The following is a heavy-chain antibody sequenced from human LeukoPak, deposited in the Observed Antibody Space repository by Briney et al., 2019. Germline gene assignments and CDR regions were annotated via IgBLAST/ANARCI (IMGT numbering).Heavy chain of an antibody. V-gene: IGHV3-53*01. Sequence: PGGSLRLSCTASGFTFSGYSMNWLRQAPGKGLEWVSVIYSGGSTYYADSVKGRFTISRDNSKNTLYLQMNSLRAEDTAVYYCARDLTAGTTFGGNPDGGQGTLVTVSS. CDR3: ARDLTAGTTFGGNPD. CDR1: GFTFSGYS. D-gene: IGHD3-10*02. J-gene: IGHJ4*02. CDR2: IYSGGST.